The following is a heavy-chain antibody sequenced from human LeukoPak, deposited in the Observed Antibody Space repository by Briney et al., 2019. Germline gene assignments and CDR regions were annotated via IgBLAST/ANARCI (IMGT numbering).Heavy chain of an antibody. CDR2: IIPIFGTA. D-gene: IGHD4-17*01. J-gene: IGHJ4*02. V-gene: IGHV1-69*05. CDR1: GFTFSSYA. Sequence: GGSLRLSCAASGFTFSSYAISWVRQAPGQGLEWMGGIIPIFGTANYAQKFQGRVTITTDESTSTAYMELSSLRSEDTAVYYCARGVMQGTVTTTTLRTYFDYWGQGTLVTVSS. CDR3: ARGVMQGTVTTTTLRTYFDY.